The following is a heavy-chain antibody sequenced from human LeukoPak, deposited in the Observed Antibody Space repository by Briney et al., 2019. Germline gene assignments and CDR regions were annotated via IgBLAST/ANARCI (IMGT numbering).Heavy chain of an antibody. Sequence: PGGSLRLSRAASGFILSNHWMTWVRQAPGKGPEWVANMNKDGSQKYYVDSVKGRFTISRDTAKNSLYLQMNNLRVEDTALYYCARNNDMDVWGQGTTVIVSS. V-gene: IGHV3-7*03. CDR2: MNKDGSQK. D-gene: IGHD1/OR15-1a*01. CDR1: GFILSNHW. J-gene: IGHJ6*02. CDR3: ARNNDMDV.